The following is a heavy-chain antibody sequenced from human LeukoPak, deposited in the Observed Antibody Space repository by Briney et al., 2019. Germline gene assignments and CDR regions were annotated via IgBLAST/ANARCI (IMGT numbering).Heavy chain of an antibody. V-gene: IGHV3-23*01. Sequence: PGGSLRLSCAASGFTFSTYAMSWVRQAPGKGLEWVSLMSGNGGRTNYADSVKGRFTIFRDTSRNTVYLQMNSLRADDTAVYYCAKPIMGTEGLLDYWGQGTLVTVSS. CDR3: AKPIMGTEGLLDY. D-gene: IGHD3-16*01. CDR1: GFTFSTYA. J-gene: IGHJ4*02. CDR2: MSGNGGRT.